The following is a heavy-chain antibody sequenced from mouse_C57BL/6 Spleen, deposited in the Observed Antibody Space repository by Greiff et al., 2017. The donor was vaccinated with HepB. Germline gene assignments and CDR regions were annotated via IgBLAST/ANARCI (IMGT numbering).Heavy chain of an antibody. D-gene: IGHD2-12*01. CDR2: ISSGSSTI. Sequence: DVKLVESGGGLVKPGGSLKLSCAASGFTFSDYGMHWVRQAPEKGLEWVAYISSGSSTIYYADTVKGRFTISRDNAKNTLFLQMTSLRSEDTAMYYCAKAYYTLYYFDYWGQGTTLTVSS. J-gene: IGHJ2*01. CDR3: AKAYYTLYYFDY. V-gene: IGHV5-17*01. CDR1: GFTFSDYG.